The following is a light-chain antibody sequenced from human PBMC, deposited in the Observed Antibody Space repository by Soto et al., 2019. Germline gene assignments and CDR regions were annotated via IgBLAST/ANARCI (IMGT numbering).Light chain of an antibody. Sequence: QSVLTQPPSVSGAPGQRVTISCTGSISNIGAGYDVHWFQQLPGTAPKLLIYGDINRPSGVPDRFSGSKSGTSASLAITGLQAEDEADYYCQSYDGTLSGWVFGGGTKVTVL. V-gene: IGLV1-40*01. CDR1: ISNIGAGYD. J-gene: IGLJ3*02. CDR3: QSYDGTLSGWV. CDR2: GDI.